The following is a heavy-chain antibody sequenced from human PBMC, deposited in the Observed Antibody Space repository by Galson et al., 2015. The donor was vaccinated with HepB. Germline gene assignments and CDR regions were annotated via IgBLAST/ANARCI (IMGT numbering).Heavy chain of an antibody. Sequence: SLRLSCAASGFTFSNFWMSWVRQTPGKGLEWVANIKQDGSETYYVDSVAGRFFISRDNAKNSLFLQLNSLSVEDTAVYYCAWHPLGYERNSFSNRFDPWGQGTWVPVPS. CDR2: IKQDGSET. D-gene: IGHD2-2*01. CDR3: AWHPLGYERNSFSNRFDP. J-gene: IGHJ5*02. V-gene: IGHV3-7*01. CDR1: GFTFSNFW.